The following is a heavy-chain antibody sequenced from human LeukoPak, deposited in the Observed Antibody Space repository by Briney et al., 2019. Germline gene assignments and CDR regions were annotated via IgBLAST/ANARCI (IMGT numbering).Heavy chain of an antibody. V-gene: IGHV3-30*18. CDR3: AKDRGSVAVAGSGEYYFDY. Sequence: GGSLRLSCAASGFTFSSYGMHWVRQAPGKGLEWVAVISYDGNNKYYADSVKGRFTISRDNSKNTLYLQTNSLRAEDTAVYYCAKDRGSVAVAGSGEYYFDYWGQGTLVTVSS. D-gene: IGHD6-19*01. J-gene: IGHJ4*02. CDR2: ISYDGNNK. CDR1: GFTFSSYG.